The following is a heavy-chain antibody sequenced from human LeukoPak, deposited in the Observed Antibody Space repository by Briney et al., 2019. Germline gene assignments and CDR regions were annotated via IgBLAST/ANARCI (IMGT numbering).Heavy chain of an antibody. D-gene: IGHD3-10*01. J-gene: IGHJ5*02. Sequence: ASVKVSCKASGYTFTGYYMHWVRQAPGQGLEWMGWINPNSGGTNYAQKFQGWVTMTRDTSISTAYMELSRLRSDDTAVYYCARTVVRXVXXSGFDPWGQGTLVTVSS. V-gene: IGHV1-2*04. CDR3: ARTVVRXVXXSGFDP. CDR2: INPNSGGT. CDR1: GYTFTGYY.